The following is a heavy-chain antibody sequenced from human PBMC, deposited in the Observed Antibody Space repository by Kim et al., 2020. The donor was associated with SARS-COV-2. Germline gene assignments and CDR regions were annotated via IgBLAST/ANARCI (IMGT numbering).Heavy chain of an antibody. CDR2: ISYDGSNT. V-gene: IGHV3-30*18. D-gene: IGHD3-22*01. CDR1: GFTFSSYG. Sequence: GGSLRLSCAASGFTFSSYGMHWVRQAPGKGLEWVAVISYDGSNTYYADSVKGRFTISRDNSKNTLYLQMNSLRAEDTAVYYCAKAPGTYYYDSSGYYLFDYWGQGTLVTVSS. J-gene: IGHJ4*02. CDR3: AKAPGTYYYDSSGYYLFDY.